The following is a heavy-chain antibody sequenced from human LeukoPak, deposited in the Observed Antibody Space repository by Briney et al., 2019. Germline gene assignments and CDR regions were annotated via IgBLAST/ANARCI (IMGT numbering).Heavy chain of an antibody. Sequence: ASVKVSCKASGYTFTSYGISWVRQAPGQGLEWMGWISAYNGNTNYAQKLQGRVTMTTDTSTSTAYMELRSLRSDDTAVYYCARDLRYSSSWYEKGDYWGQGTLVTVSS. V-gene: IGHV1-18*01. CDR2: ISAYNGNT. CDR3: ARDLRYSSSWYEKGDY. J-gene: IGHJ4*02. CDR1: GYTFTSYG. D-gene: IGHD6-13*01.